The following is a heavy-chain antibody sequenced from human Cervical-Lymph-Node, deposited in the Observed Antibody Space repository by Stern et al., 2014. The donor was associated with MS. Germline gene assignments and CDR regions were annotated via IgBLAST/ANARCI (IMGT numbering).Heavy chain of an antibody. CDR3: ARQRYFDY. CDR2: IFPGGSDI. J-gene: IGHJ4*02. CDR1: GYTFTSYW. Sequence: EVQLVESGPEVKRPGESLKISCQASGYTFTSYWIGWVRQMPGKGLEWIAIIFPGGSDIRYSPSFQGQVTIPADKSSSTAYWQWNNLKASDTAIYYCARQRYFDYWGQGTLVTVSS. V-gene: IGHV5-51*01.